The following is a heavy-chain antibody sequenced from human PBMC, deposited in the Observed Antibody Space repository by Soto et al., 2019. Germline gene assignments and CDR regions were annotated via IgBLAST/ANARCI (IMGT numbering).Heavy chain of an antibody. CDR2: ISWNSGSI. V-gene: IGHV3-9*01. D-gene: IGHD3-16*02. CDR3: AKDITALHLGELSLGPQNYFDY. Sequence: GGSLRLSCAASGFTFDDYAMHWVRQAPGKGLEWVSGISWNSGSIGYADSVKGRFTISRDNAKNSLYLQMNSLRAEDTALYYCAKDITALHLGELSLGPQNYFDYWGQGTLVTVSS. J-gene: IGHJ4*02. CDR1: GFTFDDYA.